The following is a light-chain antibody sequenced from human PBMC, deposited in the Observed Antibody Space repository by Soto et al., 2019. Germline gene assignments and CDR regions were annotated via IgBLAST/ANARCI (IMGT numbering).Light chain of an antibody. CDR3: QQCGSSPET. CDR2: GAS. J-gene: IGKJ1*01. CDR1: QSIFYISNNKNF. Sequence: DIVMTQSPDSLAVSLGERATINCKSSQSIFYISNNKNFLAWYQQKPGQAPRLLIYGASSRATGIPDRFSGSGSGTDFTLTISRLEPEDFAVYYCQQCGSSPETFGQGTKVDI. V-gene: IGKV4-1*01.